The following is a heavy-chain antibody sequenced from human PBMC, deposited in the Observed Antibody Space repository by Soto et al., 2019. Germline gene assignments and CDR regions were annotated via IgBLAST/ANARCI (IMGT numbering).Heavy chain of an antibody. Sequence: ASVKVSCKASGYTFTSYAMHWVRQAPGQRLEWMGWINAGNGNTKYSQKFQGRVTITRDTSASTAYMELSSLRSEDTAVYYCARDGRSAAGTVDYWGQGTLVTVSS. CDR2: INAGNGNT. D-gene: IGHD6-13*01. J-gene: IGHJ4*02. CDR1: GYTFTSYA. CDR3: ARDGRSAAGTVDY. V-gene: IGHV1-3*01.